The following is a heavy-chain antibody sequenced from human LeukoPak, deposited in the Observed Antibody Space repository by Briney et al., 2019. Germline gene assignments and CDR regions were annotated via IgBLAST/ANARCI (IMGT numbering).Heavy chain of an antibody. Sequence: PGGSLRLSCAASAFTFSSYSMNWVRQAPGKGLEYVSAISSNGGSTYYANSVKGRFTISRDNSKNTLYLQMGSLRAEDMAVYYCARDRSPFARFGDPYYYMDVWGKGTTVTVSS. J-gene: IGHJ6*03. CDR2: ISSNGGST. V-gene: IGHV3-64*01. CDR1: AFTFSSYS. CDR3: ARDRSPFARFGDPYYYMDV. D-gene: IGHD3-10*01.